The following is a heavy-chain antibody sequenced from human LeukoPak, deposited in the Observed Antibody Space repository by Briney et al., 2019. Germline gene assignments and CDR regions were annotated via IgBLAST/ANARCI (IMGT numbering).Heavy chain of an antibody. J-gene: IGHJ4*02. CDR2: MNPNSGNT. CDR1: GYTFTSYD. CDR3: ARAPDSSGYYPDFDY. D-gene: IGHD3-22*01. V-gene: IGHV1-8*01. Sequence: ASVKVSCKASGYTFTSYDINWVRQAPGQGLEWMGWMNPNSGNTGYAQKFQGRVTMTRNTSISTAYMELSSLRSEDTAVYYCARAPDSSGYYPDFDYWGQGTLVTVSS.